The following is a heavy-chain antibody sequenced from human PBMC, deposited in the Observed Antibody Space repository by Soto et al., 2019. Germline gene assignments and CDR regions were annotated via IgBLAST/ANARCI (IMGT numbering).Heavy chain of an antibody. CDR2: INAGNGNT. Sequence: RVPQPPEQRLEGRGWINAGNGNTKYSKKSQGRAPITGDTSASTAYMGLSSLRFEDTAVYYCARGFPLWFDYWGQGPLVPVSP. J-gene: IGHJ5*01. CDR3: ARGFPLWFDY. V-gene: IGHV1-3*01.